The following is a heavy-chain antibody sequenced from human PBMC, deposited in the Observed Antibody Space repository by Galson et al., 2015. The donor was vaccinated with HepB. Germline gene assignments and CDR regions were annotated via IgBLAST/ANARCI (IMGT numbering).Heavy chain of an antibody. CDR1: GGSISTSSYY. CDR3: WTLSYSSPYRYYGLDV. Sequence: SETLSLTCTVSGGSISTSSYYWDWIRQPPGKGLEWIGSIYYSGRIYYNPSLKRRVSVSVDTSTNQFFLELTSVNAAGPAVYYWWTLSYSSPYRYYGLDVWGQGTTVTVSS. V-gene: IGHV4-39*03. CDR2: IYYSGRI. D-gene: IGHD4-11*01. J-gene: IGHJ6*02.